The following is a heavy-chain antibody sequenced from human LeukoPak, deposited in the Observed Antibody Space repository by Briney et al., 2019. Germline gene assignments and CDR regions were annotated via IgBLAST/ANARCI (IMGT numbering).Heavy chain of an antibody. V-gene: IGHV1-69*13. D-gene: IGHD6-19*01. CDR1: GGTFSSYA. J-gene: IGHJ3*02. Sequence: SVKVSCKASGGTFSSYAISWVRQAPGQGLEWMGGIIPIFGTANYAQKFQGRVTITADESTSTAYMELSSLRSEDTAVYYCARDMRIAVAGTGTAFDIWGQGTMVTVSS. CDR2: IIPIFGTA. CDR3: ARDMRIAVAGTGTAFDI.